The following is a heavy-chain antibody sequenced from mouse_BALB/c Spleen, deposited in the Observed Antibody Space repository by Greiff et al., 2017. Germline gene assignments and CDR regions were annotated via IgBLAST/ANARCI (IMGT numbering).Heavy chain of an antibody. D-gene: IGHD1-2*01. J-gene: IGHJ4*01. CDR1: GFTFSSYA. CDR3: ARITTALAMDY. V-gene: IGHV5-6-5*01. Sequence: EVQLVESGGGLVKPGGSLKLSCAASGFTFSSYAMSWVRQTPEKRLEWVASISSGGSTYYPDSVKGRFTISRDNARNILYLQMSSLRSEDTAMYYCARITTALAMDYWGQGTSVTVSS. CDR2: ISSGGST.